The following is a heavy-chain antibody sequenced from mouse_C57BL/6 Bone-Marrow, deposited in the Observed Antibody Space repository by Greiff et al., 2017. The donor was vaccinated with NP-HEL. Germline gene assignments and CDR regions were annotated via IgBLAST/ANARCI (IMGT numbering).Heavy chain of an antibody. J-gene: IGHJ2*01. V-gene: IGHV1-81*01. CDR1: GYTFTSYG. D-gene: IGHD1-1*01. CDR3: ARHGSSSYYFDD. CDR2: IYPRSGNT. Sequence: QVQLQQSGAELARPGASVKLSCKASGYTFTSYGISWVKQRTGQGLEWIGEIYPRSGNTYYNEKFKGKATLTADKSSSTAYMELRSLTSEDSAVYICARHGSSSYYFDDWGQGTTLTVSS.